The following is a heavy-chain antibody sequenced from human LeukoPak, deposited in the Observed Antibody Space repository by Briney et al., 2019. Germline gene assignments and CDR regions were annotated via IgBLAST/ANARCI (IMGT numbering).Heavy chain of an antibody. V-gene: IGHV3-21*04. CDR1: GFTFSSYS. D-gene: IGHD4-17*01. CDR2: ISSSSSYI. Sequence: GGSLRLSCAASGFTFSSYSMNWVRQAPGKGLEWVSSISSSSSYIYYADSVKGRFTTSRDNAKNSLYLQMNSLRAEDTALYYCAKDISRDSTAGANAFDIWGQGTMVTVSS. CDR3: AKDISRDSTAGANAFDI. J-gene: IGHJ3*02.